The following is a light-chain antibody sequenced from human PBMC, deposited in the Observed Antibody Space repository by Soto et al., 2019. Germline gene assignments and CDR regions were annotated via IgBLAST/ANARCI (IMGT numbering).Light chain of an antibody. Sequence: DIQMTQSPSTLSASVGDRVIITFRASQSIDNWLAWCQQKPGKAPKLLIYKASTLESGVPSRFSGSGSGTDFTLTISSLQPEDFATYYCQQSYSTPFTFGQGTRLEIK. J-gene: IGKJ5*01. CDR1: QSIDNW. CDR3: QQSYSTPFT. V-gene: IGKV1-5*03. CDR2: KAS.